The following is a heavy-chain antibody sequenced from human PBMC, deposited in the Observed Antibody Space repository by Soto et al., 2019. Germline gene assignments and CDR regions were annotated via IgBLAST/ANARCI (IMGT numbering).Heavy chain of an antibody. Sequence: GGSLRLSYAASGFTFSNSVFTVNSDSMSWVRQAPGKGLEWVSIIYAGGITYYADCVRGQFTISSDNSRNTLYLQMNSLRVENTAVYYCARSFDYGYIHHWGQGTLVTVSS. V-gene: IGHV3-53*01. CDR2: IYAGGIT. D-gene: IGHD3-10*01. CDR3: ARSFDYGYIHH. J-gene: IGHJ4*02. CDR1: GFTFSNSVFTVNSDS.